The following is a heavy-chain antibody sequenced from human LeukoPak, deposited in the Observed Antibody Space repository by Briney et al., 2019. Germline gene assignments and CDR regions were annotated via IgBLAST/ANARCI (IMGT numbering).Heavy chain of an antibody. V-gene: IGHV1-2*02. D-gene: IGHD6-13*01. CDR3: ARASAAGTRYFDY. CDR1: GYTFTGYY. J-gene: IGHJ4*02. Sequence: ASVKVSCKASGYTFTGYYMHWVRQAPGQGLEWMGWINPNSGGTSYAQKFQGRVTVTRDTSISTVYMELSRLRFDDTAVYYCARASAAGTRYFDYWGQGTLVTVSS. CDR2: INPNSGGT.